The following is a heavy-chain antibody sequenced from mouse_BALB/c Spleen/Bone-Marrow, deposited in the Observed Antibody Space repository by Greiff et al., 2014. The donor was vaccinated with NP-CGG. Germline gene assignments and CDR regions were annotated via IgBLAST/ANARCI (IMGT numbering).Heavy chain of an antibody. Sequence: VQLQQSGAELVRPGASVTLSCKASGYTFTDYEMHWVKQAPVHGLEWIGAIDPETGGTAYNQKFKGKATLTADKSSSTAYMELRSLTSEGSAVYYCTSYDWFAYWGQGTLVTVSA. J-gene: IGHJ3*01. D-gene: IGHD2-12*01. CDR2: IDPETGGT. CDR1: GYTFTDYE. V-gene: IGHV1-15*01. CDR3: TSYDWFAY.